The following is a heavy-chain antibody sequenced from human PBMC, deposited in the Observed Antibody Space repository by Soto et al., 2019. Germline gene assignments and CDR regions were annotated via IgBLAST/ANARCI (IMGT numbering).Heavy chain of an antibody. V-gene: IGHV3-23*01. J-gene: IGHJ4*02. D-gene: IGHD2-2*01. CDR2: ISGSGGST. Sequence: GGSLRLSCAASGFTFSSYAMSWVRQAPGKGLEWVSAISGSGGSTYYADSVKGRFTISRDNSKNTLYLQMNSLRAEDTAVYYRAKPGGDCSSTSCYVSYWGQGTLVTVSS. CDR1: GFTFSSYA. CDR3: AKPGGDCSSTSCYVSY.